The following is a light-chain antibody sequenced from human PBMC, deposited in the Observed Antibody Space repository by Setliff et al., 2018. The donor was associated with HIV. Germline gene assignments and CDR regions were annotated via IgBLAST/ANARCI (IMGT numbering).Light chain of an antibody. V-gene: IGKV1-39*01. CDR1: QSISSY. CDR3: QQSYSTPRT. CDR2: DAS. J-gene: IGKJ1*01. Sequence: DIQMTQSPSSLSASVGDRVTITCRASQSISSYLNWYQQKPGKAPKVLIYDASSLKSGVPSRFSGSASGTDFTLTISSLQPEDFATYYCQQSYSTPRTFGQGTKVDIK.